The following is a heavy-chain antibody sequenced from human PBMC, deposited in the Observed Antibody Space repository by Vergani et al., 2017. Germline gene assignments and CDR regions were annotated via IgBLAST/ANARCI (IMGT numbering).Heavy chain of an antibody. D-gene: IGHD6-25*01. CDR3: AKSPRLAASPYYYYYMDV. V-gene: IGHV3-30*18. Sequence: VQLVESGGGLVQPGRSLRLSCAASGFIFSSYGMHWVRQAPGKGLEWVAVISYDGTKKYYADFVKGRFTISRDNSKNTLYLQMNSLRAEDTAVFYCAKSPRLAASPYYYYYMDVWGKGTTVTVSS. J-gene: IGHJ6*03. CDR2: ISYDGTKK. CDR1: GFIFSSYG.